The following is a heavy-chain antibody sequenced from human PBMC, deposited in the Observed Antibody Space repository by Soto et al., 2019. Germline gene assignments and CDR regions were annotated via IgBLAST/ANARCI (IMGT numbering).Heavy chain of an antibody. D-gene: IGHD4-17*01. CDR2: ISAYNGNT. CDR1: GYTFTSYG. V-gene: IGHV1-18*01. CDR3: ARDRKWDYGDYEGEGLYYYYYGMDV. J-gene: IGHJ6*02. Sequence: GASVKVSCKASGYTFTSYGISWVRQAPGQGLEWMGWISAYNGNTNYAQKLQGRVTMTTDTSTSTAYMELRSLRSDDTAVYYCARDRKWDYGDYEGEGLYYYYYGMDVWGQGTTVTVSS.